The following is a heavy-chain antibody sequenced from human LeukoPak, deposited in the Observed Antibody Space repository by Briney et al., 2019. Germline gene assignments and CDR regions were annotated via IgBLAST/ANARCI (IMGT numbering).Heavy chain of an antibody. CDR1: GGSFSDYF. Sequence: PSETLSLTCAVYGGSFSDYFWGWIRQPPGKGLEWIGEINHSGRTYYNPSLKSRVTISLDMSKNEFSLTMSSVTAADTAVYFCTAEKNGSPHYWGQGTQVTVSS. CDR2: INHSGRT. D-gene: IGHD2-8*01. V-gene: IGHV4-34*01. CDR3: TAEKNGSPHY. J-gene: IGHJ4*02.